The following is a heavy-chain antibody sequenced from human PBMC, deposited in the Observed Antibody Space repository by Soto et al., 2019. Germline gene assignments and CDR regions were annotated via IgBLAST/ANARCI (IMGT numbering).Heavy chain of an antibody. CDR2: ISPYKGNT. V-gene: IGHV1-18*01. Sequence: ASVNVSCKASGYTFTSYDFNWVRQATGQGLEWMGWISPYKGNTYYAQRLQGRVTMTTDTSTSTAYMELRSLRSDDTAVYFCARDLDGSGSYYTNYWGQGTLVTVSS. CDR3: ARDLDGSGSYYTNY. D-gene: IGHD3-10*01. CDR1: GYTFTSYD. J-gene: IGHJ4*02.